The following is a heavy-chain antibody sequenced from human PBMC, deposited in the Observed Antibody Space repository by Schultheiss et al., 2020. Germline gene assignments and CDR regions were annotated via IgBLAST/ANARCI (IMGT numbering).Heavy chain of an antibody. CDR2: IYYTGST. Sequence: SETLSLTCTVSGGSVSSGNHYWSWIRQTPEKGLEWLGYIYYTGSTTYNPSLESRVTISVDTSKNQFSLRLTSATTADTAVYFCGRGGWSIDYWGRGTLVTVSS. CDR1: GGSVSSGNHY. J-gene: IGHJ4*02. V-gene: IGHV4-61*01. D-gene: IGHD6-19*01. CDR3: GRGGWSIDY.